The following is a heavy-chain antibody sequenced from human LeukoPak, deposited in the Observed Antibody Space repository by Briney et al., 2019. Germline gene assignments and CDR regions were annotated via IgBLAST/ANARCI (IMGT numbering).Heavy chain of an antibody. D-gene: IGHD3-10*02. CDR2: LSTYNDNT. CDR1: GYTFTNYG. J-gene: IGHJ6*04. V-gene: IGHV1-18*01. CDR3: AELGITMIGGV. Sequence: ASVKVSCKASGYTFTNYGVTWVRQAPGQGLEWMGWLSTYNDNTNYVQKFQGRVTITRNTSISTAYMELSSLRSEDTAVYYCAELGITMIGGVWGKGTTVTISS.